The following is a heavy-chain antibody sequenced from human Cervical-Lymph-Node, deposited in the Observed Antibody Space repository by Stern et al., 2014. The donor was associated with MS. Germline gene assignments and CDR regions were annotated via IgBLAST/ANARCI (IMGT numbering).Heavy chain of an antibody. CDR3: AKDLIRIIVVTTFDL. J-gene: IGHJ3*01. CDR1: GLTFSTYA. D-gene: IGHD3-22*01. V-gene: IGHV3-23*04. Sequence: EVQLEESGGGLVQPGGSLRLSCAASGLTFSTYAMGWVRQAPGKGLEWVSSVSSSGGSTYYADSVKGRFTISRDNSQNTLHLQMNSLRAEDTAVYYCAKDLIRIIVVTTFDLWGQGTMVAVSS. CDR2: VSSSGGST.